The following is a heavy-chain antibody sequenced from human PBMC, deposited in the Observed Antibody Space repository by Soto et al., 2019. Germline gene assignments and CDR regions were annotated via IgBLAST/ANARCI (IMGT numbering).Heavy chain of an antibody. D-gene: IGHD3-10*01. J-gene: IGHJ4*02. V-gene: IGHV4-59*01. CDR2: IYYSGST. Sequence: SETLSLTCSVYGGSFTSYYWSWIRQPPGKRLEWIGYIYYSGSTSYNTSLKSPDSMPDDTSKNQFSLKLTYMTAADTTVYYCARDFGGFVDLLLGGRGTLVTVAS. CDR1: GGSFTSYY. CDR3: ARDFGGFVDLLL.